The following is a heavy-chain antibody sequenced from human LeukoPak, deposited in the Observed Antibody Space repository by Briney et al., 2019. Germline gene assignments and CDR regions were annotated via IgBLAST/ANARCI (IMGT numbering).Heavy chain of an antibody. CDR3: ARLAGAILIWPQPFGDGMDV. CDR2: ISGSGGST. Sequence: GGSLRLSCAASGFTFSSYAMSWVRQAPGKGLEWVSAISGSGGSTYYADSVKGRFTISRDNSKNTLHLLMNGLRVEDPAVYYCARLAGAILIWPQPFGDGMDVWGQGTTVTVSS. J-gene: IGHJ6*02. CDR1: GFTFSSYA. V-gene: IGHV3-23*01. D-gene: IGHD2-2*02.